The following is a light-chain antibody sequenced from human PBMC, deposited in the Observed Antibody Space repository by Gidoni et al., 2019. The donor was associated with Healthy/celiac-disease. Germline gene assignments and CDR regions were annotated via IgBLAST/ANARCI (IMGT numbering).Light chain of an antibody. Sequence: SYELTQPPSVSVSQGQTARITCSGDALPKQYAYWYQQKPGQAPVLVIYKDSERPSGIPERFSGSSSGTTVTLTISGVQAEDEADYYCQSADSHVVFGGGTKLTVL. J-gene: IGLJ2*01. V-gene: IGLV3-25*03. CDR3: QSADSHVV. CDR1: ALPKQY. CDR2: KDS.